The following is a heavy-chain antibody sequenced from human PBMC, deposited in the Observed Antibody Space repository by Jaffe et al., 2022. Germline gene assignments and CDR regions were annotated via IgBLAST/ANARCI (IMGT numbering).Heavy chain of an antibody. CDR1: GYSISSGYY. J-gene: IGHJ4*02. CDR2: IYHSGST. Sequence: QVQLQESGPGLVKPSETLSLTCAVSGYSISSGYYWGWIRQPPGKGLEWIGSIYHSGSTYYNPSLKSRVTISVDTSKNQFSLKLSSVTAADTAVYYCARLGGVHYFDYWGQGTLVTVSS. D-gene: IGHD3-16*01. V-gene: IGHV4-38-2*01. CDR3: ARLGGVHYFDY.